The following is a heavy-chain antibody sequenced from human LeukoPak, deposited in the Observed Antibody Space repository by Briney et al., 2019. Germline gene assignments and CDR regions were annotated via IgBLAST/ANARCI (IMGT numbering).Heavy chain of an antibody. D-gene: IGHD3-16*01. CDR3: TRGLWSFDP. CDR1: GFTFSSYN. Sequence: GGSLRLSCAASGFTFSSYNMNWVRQAPGKGLEWVGFIRSKAYGGTTEYAASVKVRFTISRDDSKSIAYLQMNSLKTEDTAVYYCTRGLWSFDPWGQGTLVTVSS. CDR2: IRSKAYGGTT. J-gene: IGHJ5*02. V-gene: IGHV3-49*04.